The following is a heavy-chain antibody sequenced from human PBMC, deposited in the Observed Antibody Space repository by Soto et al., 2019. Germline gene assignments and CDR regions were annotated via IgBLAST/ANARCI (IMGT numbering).Heavy chain of an antibody. J-gene: IGHJ5*02. Sequence: PSETLSLTCTVSGGSISSSSYYWGWIRQPPGKGLEWIGNIYYSGSTNYNPSLKSRVTISVDTSKTQFSLKLSSVTAADTAVYYCARDGGRLGDWFDPWGQGTLVTVSS. CDR3: ARDGGRLGDWFDP. CDR2: IYYSGST. CDR1: GGSISSSSYY. V-gene: IGHV4-39*07. D-gene: IGHD3-16*01.